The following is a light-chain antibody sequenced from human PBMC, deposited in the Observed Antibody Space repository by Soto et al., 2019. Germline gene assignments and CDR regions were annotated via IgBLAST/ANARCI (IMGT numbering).Light chain of an antibody. V-gene: IGLV1-40*01. CDR3: QSYDFTLGAFWV. J-gene: IGLJ3*02. CDR1: SSNIGAGYD. CDR2: GNN. Sequence: QSVLTQPPSVSGAPGQRVTISCTGSSSNIGAGYDVHWYQQLPGAAPKLLIYGNNNRPSGVPDRFSGSKSGTSASLAITGLQAEDEAHYFCQSYDFTLGAFWVFGGGTKLTVL.